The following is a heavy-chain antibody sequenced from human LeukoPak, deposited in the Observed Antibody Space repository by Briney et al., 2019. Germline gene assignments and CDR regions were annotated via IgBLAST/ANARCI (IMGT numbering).Heavy chain of an antibody. CDR3: ARHTLGSWYELDY. J-gene: IGHJ4*02. D-gene: IGHD6-13*01. V-gene: IGHV5-51*01. CDR2: IYPGDSDT. Sequence: GESLKISCKGSGYTFTTYWIGWVRPMPGKGLEWMGIIYPGDSDTRYSPSFQGQVTISADKSISTAYLQWSSLKASDTAMYYCARHTLGSWYELDYWGQGTLVTVSS. CDR1: GYTFTTYW.